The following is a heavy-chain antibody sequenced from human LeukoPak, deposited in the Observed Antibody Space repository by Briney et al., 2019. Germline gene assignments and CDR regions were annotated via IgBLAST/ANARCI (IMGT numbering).Heavy chain of an antibody. D-gene: IGHD6-6*01. CDR3: AREVIAAHNWFDP. CDR1: GGSISSGSYY. CDR2: FYTSGST. J-gene: IGHJ5*02. Sequence: PSQTLSLTCTVSGGSISSGSYYWSWIRQPAGKGLEWIGRFYTSGSTNYNPSLKSRVTISADTSKNQFSLKLSSVTAADTAVYYCAREVIAAHNWFDPWGQGTLVTVSS. V-gene: IGHV4-61*02.